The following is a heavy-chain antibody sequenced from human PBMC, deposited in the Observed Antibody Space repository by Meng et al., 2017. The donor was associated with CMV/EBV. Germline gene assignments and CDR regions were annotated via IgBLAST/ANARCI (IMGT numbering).Heavy chain of an antibody. Sequence: SISSYYWSWIRQPAGKGLEWIGRIYTSGSTNYNPSLKSRVTMSVDTSKNQFSLKLSSVTAADTAVYYCARDQVPAATYYYYYGMDVWGQGTTVTVSS. CDR1: SISSYY. CDR2: IYTSGST. J-gene: IGHJ6*02. CDR3: ARDQVPAATYYYYYGMDV. V-gene: IGHV4-4*07. D-gene: IGHD2-2*01.